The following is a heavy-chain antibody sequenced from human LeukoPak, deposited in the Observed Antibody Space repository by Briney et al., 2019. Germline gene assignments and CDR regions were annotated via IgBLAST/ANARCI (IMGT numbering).Heavy chain of an antibody. CDR1: GFIFSSYS. J-gene: IGHJ4*02. V-gene: IGHV3-23*01. CDR3: AKERSAYSIFDY. D-gene: IGHD3-3*01. Sequence: PGGSLRLSCAASGFIFSSYSMSWVRQAPGKGLEWVSVITGSGGNTYYADSVKGRFTISRDNSKDTLSLQMNSLRAEDTAVYYCAKERSAYSIFDYWGRGTLVTVSS. CDR2: ITGSGGNT.